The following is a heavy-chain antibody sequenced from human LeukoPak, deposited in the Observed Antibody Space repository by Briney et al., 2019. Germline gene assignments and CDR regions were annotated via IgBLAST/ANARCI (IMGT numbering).Heavy chain of an antibody. CDR2: IYYSGST. Sequence: SETLSLTCTVSGGSISSYYWSWIRQPPGKGLEWIGYIYYSGSTYYNPSLKSRVTISVDTSKNQFSLKLSSVTAADTAVYYCARDRGRNYYDSSGWFDPWGQGTLVTVSS. D-gene: IGHD3-22*01. CDR3: ARDRGRNYYDSSGWFDP. J-gene: IGHJ5*02. V-gene: IGHV4-59*12. CDR1: GGSISSYY.